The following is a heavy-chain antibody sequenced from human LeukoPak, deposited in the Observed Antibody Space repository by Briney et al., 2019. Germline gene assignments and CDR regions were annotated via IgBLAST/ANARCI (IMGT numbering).Heavy chain of an antibody. D-gene: IGHD2-8*01. CDR2: INPSGGSP. CDR3: ARESLSAFDI. Sequence: GASVKVSCKASGYSFTKYFMHWVRQAPGQGLEWMGIINPSGGSPTYAQKFQGRVTMTTDTSTSTVYMELSSLRSEDTAVYYCARESLSAFDIWGQGRMVTVSS. J-gene: IGHJ3*02. CDR1: GYSFTKYF. V-gene: IGHV1-46*01.